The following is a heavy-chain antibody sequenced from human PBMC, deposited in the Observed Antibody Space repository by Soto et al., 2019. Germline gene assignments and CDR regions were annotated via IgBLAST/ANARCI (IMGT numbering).Heavy chain of an antibody. J-gene: IGHJ4*02. D-gene: IGHD3-3*01. CDR2: IRSKAYGGTT. CDR1: GFTFGDYA. Sequence: PGGSLRLSCTASGFTFGDYAMSWFRQAPGKGLEWVGFIRSKAYGGTTEYAASVKGRFTISRDDSKSIAYLQMNSLKTEDTAVYYCTREYTSPYYDFWSGYYSGSEIHFDYWGQGTLVTVSS. V-gene: IGHV3-49*03. CDR3: TREYTSPYYDFWSGYYSGSEIHFDY.